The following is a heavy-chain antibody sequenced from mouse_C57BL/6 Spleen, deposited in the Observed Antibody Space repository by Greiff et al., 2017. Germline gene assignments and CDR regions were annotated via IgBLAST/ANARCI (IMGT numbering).Heavy chain of an antibody. Sequence: QVQLQQPGAELVKPGASVKLSCKASGYTFTSYWMHWVKQRPGQGLEWIGMIHPNSGSTNYNEKFKSKATLTVDKSSSTAYMQLSSLTSEDSAVYYCARELTGTYWYFDVWGTGTTVTVSS. D-gene: IGHD4-1*01. CDR2: IHPNSGST. V-gene: IGHV1-64*01. J-gene: IGHJ1*03. CDR1: GYTFTSYW. CDR3: ARELTGTYWYFDV.